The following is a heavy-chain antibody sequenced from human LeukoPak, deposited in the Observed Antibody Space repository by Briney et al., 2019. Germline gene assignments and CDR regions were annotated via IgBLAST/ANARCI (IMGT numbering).Heavy chain of an antibody. Sequence: ASVKVSCKASGYTFTGYYMHWVRQAPGQGLEWMGWINPNSGGTNYAQKFQGRVTMTRDTSISTAYMELSSLRSEDTAMYYCAIEVYYHDSNSFVYWGQGTLVTVSS. D-gene: IGHD3-22*01. CDR1: GYTFTGYY. V-gene: IGHV1-2*02. J-gene: IGHJ4*02. CDR3: AIEVYYHDSNSFVY. CDR2: INPNSGGT.